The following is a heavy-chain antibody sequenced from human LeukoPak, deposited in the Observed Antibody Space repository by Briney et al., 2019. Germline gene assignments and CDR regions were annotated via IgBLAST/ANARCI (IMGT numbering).Heavy chain of an antibody. CDR1: GYTFTSYY. D-gene: IGHD6-6*01. CDR2: INPSGGST. V-gene: IGHV1-46*01. CDR3: ARARSIAARPTKYYFDY. Sequence: ASVKVSCKASGYTFTSYYMHWVRQAPGQGLEWMGIINPSGGSTSYAQKFQGRVTMTRDTSTSTVYMELSSLRSEDTAVYYCARARSIAARPTKYYFDYWGQGTLVTVSS. J-gene: IGHJ4*02.